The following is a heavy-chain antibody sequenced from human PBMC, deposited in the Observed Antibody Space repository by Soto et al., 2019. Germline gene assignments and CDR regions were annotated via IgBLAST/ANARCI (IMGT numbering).Heavy chain of an antibody. Sequence: GGSLRLSCAASGFTFRHYSMHWVRQAPGKGLEWVSVIYSGGSTYYADSVKGRFTISRDNSENTLYLQMNSLRAEDTAVYYCARGSSSWSDYWGQGTLVTVSS. J-gene: IGHJ4*02. V-gene: IGHV3-53*01. D-gene: IGHD6-13*01. CDR3: ARGSSSWSDY. CDR1: GFTFRHYS. CDR2: IYSGGST.